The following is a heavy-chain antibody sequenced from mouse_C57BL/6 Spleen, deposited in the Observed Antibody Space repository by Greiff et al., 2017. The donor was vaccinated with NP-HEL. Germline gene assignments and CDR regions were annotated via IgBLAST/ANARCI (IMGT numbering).Heavy chain of an antibody. V-gene: IGHV14-4*01. CDR3: TSAYSGSTRGAMDY. J-gene: IGHJ4*01. Sequence: VQLQQSGAELVRPGASVKLSCTASGFNIKDDYMHWVKQRPEQGLEWIGWIDPENGDTEYASKFQGKATITADTSSNTDYLQLSSLTSEDAAVYYATSAYSGSTRGAMDYWGQGTSVTVSS. D-gene: IGHD1-1*01. CDR1: GFNIKDDY. CDR2: IDPENGDT.